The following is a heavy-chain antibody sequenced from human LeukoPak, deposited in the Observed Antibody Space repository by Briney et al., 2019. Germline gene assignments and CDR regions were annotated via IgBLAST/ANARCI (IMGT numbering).Heavy chain of an antibody. CDR2: INPSGGNT. Sequence: ASVKVSCKASGYTFTSYYMHWVRRAPGQGLEWMGTINPSGGNTSYAQKFQGRVTMTRDMSTSTVYMELSSLRSEDTAVYYCARRGSGYYSWTFDYWGQGTLVTVSS. V-gene: IGHV1-46*01. J-gene: IGHJ4*02. CDR3: ARRGSGYYSWTFDY. CDR1: GYTFTSYY. D-gene: IGHD3-9*01.